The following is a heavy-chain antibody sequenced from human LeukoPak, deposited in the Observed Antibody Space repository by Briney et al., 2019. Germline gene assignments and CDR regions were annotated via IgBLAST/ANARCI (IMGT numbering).Heavy chain of an antibody. CDR2: INPSGDIT. V-gene: IGHV1-46*01. Sequence: ASVKVSCKASGYTFTSYYIHWVRQAPGQGLEWMGLINPSGDITMYAQKFQGRVTMTRDTSTSTVYMELSSLRSEDTAVYYCARDPPPKVGATTGNDAFDIWGQGTMVTVSS. D-gene: IGHD1-26*01. CDR1: GYTFTSYY. CDR3: ARDPPPKVGATTGNDAFDI. J-gene: IGHJ3*02.